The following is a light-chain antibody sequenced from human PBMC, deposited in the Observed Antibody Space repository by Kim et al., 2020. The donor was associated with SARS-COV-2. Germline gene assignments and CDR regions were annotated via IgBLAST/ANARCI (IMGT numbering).Light chain of an antibody. CDR3: QQYGSSPLLT. CDR2: GAS. J-gene: IGKJ4*01. CDR1: QSVSSSY. Sequence: EIVLTLSPGTLSLSPGERATLSCRASQSVSSSYLSWYQQKPGQAPRLLIYGASTRAAGIPDRFSGSESGTDFTLTISRLEPEDFAVYYCQQYGSSPLLTFGGGTKVDIK. V-gene: IGKV3-20*01.